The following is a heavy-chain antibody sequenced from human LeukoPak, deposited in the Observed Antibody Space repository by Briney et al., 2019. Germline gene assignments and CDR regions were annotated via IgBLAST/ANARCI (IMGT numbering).Heavy chain of an antibody. CDR1: GGSISSYY. J-gene: IGHJ3*02. D-gene: IGHD3-16*01. CDR3: ALRPRRGGAFDI. CDR2: IYYSGST. Sequence: SETLSLTCTVSGGSISSYYWSWIRQPPGKGLEWIGYIYYSGSTNYNPSLKSRVTISVDTSKNQFSLKLSSVTAADTAVYYCALRPRRGGAFDIWGQGTMITVSS. V-gene: IGHV4-59*01.